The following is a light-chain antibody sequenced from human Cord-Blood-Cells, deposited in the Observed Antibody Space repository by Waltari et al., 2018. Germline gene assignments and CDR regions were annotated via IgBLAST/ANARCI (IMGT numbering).Light chain of an antibody. CDR3: SSYTSSSTVV. CDR1: SSDVGGYNY. V-gene: IGLV2-14*01. Sequence: QSALTQPASVSGSPGQSITISCTGTSSDVGGYNYVSWYQKHPGKAPKVMIYEVSNRPSGVSNRFSRSKSGNTASLTISGLQAEDEADYYCSSYTSSSTVVFGGGTKLTVL. J-gene: IGLJ2*01. CDR2: EVS.